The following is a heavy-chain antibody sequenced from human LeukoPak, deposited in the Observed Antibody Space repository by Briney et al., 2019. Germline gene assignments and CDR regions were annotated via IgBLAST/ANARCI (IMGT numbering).Heavy chain of an antibody. CDR2: IIPIFGTA. Sequence: GASVKVSCKASGGTFSSYAISWVRQAPGQGLEWTGGIIPIFGTANYAQKFQGRVTITADESMSTAYMELSSLRSEDTAVYYCAREDSANWFDPWGQGTLVTVSS. CDR3: AREDSANWFDP. D-gene: IGHD2-15*01. CDR1: GGTFSSYA. J-gene: IGHJ5*02. V-gene: IGHV1-69*13.